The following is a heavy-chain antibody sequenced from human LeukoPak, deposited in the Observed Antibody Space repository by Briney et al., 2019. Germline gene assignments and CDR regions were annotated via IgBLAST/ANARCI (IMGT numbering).Heavy chain of an antibody. J-gene: IGHJ3*02. D-gene: IGHD2-15*01. Sequence: PETLSLTCTVSDGSITNSYWSWIRQPAGKGLEWIGRIYTTGSTNYNPSLNSRVTMSVDTSKNQFSLKLNSVTAADTAVYYCARGPRATATQAFDIWGQGTMVTVSS. V-gene: IGHV4-4*07. CDR3: ARGPRATATQAFDI. CDR1: DGSITNSY. CDR2: IYTTGST.